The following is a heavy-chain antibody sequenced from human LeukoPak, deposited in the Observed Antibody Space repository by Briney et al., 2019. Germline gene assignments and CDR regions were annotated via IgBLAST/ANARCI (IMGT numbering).Heavy chain of an antibody. CDR3: ARHLGIVGASGGFHI. V-gene: IGHV4-61*01. D-gene: IGHD1-26*01. Sequence: SQTLSLTCTVSGGSVRRGNYYWTWIRQPPGKGLQWIGYIYYSGSTNYNPSLKSRVTISVDTSKNQFSLKLSSVTAADTAVYYCARHLGIVGASGGFHIWGQGTMVTVSS. J-gene: IGHJ3*02. CDR2: IYYSGST. CDR1: GGSVRRGNYY.